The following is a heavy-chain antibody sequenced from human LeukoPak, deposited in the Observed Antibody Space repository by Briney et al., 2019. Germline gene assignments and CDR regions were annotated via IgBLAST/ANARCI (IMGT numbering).Heavy chain of an antibody. CDR1: GFTFSSYG. Sequence: GGSLRLSCAASGFTFSSYGMHWVRQAPGKGLEWVAVISYDGSNKYYADSVKGRFTISRDNSKNTLYLQMNSLRAEDTAVYYCAKEERSDYDFWSGLIHRSPRGWFDPWGQGTLVTVSS. J-gene: IGHJ5*02. CDR2: ISYDGSNK. V-gene: IGHV3-30*18. D-gene: IGHD3-3*01. CDR3: AKEERSDYDFWSGLIHRSPRGWFDP.